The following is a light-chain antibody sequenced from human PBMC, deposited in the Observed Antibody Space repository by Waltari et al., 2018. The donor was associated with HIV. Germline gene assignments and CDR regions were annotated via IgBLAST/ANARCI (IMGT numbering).Light chain of an antibody. V-gene: IGKV3-11*01. Sequence: EILLTQSPGTLSLSPGERATLSCRASQSVDSYLAWYQQKPGQAPRLLIFDASNRATGIPARFSGSGSGTDFTLTMTSLEPEDFAVYYCQQRRSWPITFGQGTRLEIK. CDR2: DAS. J-gene: IGKJ5*01. CDR1: QSVDSY. CDR3: QQRRSWPIT.